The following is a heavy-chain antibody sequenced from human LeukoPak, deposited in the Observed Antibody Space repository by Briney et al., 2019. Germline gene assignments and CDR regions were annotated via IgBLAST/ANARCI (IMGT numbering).Heavy chain of an antibody. J-gene: IGHJ4*02. CDR1: GFTFSDYD. D-gene: IGHD1-1*01. V-gene: IGHV3-13*01. CDR2: IGTAGDT. Sequence: GGSLRLSCAASGFTFSDYDMHWVRQATGKGLEWVSSIGTAGDTYYTGSVKGRFTISRENAKNSLYLQMNSLRAGDTAVYYCARVAKERVGGVYCFDYRGQGTLVTVSS. CDR3: ARVAKERVGGVYCFDY.